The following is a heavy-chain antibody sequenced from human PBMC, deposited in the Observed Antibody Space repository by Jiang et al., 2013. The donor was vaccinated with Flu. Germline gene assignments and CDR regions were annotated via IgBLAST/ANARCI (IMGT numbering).Heavy chain of an antibody. V-gene: IGHV4-39*01. CDR3: ARHACVKTVCSWYGGINWFDP. D-gene: IGHD6-13*01. CDR1: GGSISSSSYY. Sequence: PGLVKPSETLSLTCTVSGGSISSSSYYWGWIRQPPGKGLEWIGSIYYSGSTYYNPSLKSRVTISVDTSKNQFSLKLSSVTAADTAVYYCARHACVKTVCSWYGGINWFDPWGQGTLVTVSS. J-gene: IGHJ5*02. CDR2: IYYSGST.